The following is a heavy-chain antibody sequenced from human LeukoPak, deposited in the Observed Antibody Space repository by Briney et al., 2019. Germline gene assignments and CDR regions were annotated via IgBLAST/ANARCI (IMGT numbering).Heavy chain of an antibody. CDR1: GGTFSSYA. CDR3: AREYPGTGSIGGPYYYDMDV. Sequence: GASVKVSCKASGGTFSSYAISWVRQAPGQGLEWMGGIIPIFGTANYAQKFQGRVTITADKSTSTAYMELSSLRSEDTAVYYCAREYPGTGSIGGPYYYDMDVWGKGTTVTVSS. V-gene: IGHV1-69*06. J-gene: IGHJ6*04. D-gene: IGHD3/OR15-3a*01. CDR2: IIPIFGTA.